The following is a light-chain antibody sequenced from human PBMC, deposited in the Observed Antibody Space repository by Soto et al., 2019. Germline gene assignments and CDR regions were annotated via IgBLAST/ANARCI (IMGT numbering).Light chain of an antibody. CDR2: EVN. CDR3: SSYAGSSNV. J-gene: IGLJ1*01. Sequence: QSALTQPPSASGSPGQSVAISCTGTSSDVGGYNYVSWYQQHPSKAPKLTIYEVNKRPSGVPDRFSGSKSGNTASLTVSGLQAEDEADYYCSSYAGSSNVFGTGTKVTVL. V-gene: IGLV2-8*01. CDR1: SSDVGGYNY.